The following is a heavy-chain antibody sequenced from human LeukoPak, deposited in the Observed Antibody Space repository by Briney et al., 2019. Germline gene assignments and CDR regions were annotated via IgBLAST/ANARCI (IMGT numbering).Heavy chain of an antibody. D-gene: IGHD1-26*01. Sequence: PSETLSLTCTVSGGSIRSDYWSWIRQPPEKGLEWIGYIYYNGVTSCNPSLKSRVTISVDTSKNQFSLKLSSVTAADTAVYYCARVVVGATISVVDYWGQGTLVTVSS. CDR1: GGSIRSDY. J-gene: IGHJ4*02. CDR3: ARVVVGATISVVDY. V-gene: IGHV4-59*08. CDR2: IYYNGVT.